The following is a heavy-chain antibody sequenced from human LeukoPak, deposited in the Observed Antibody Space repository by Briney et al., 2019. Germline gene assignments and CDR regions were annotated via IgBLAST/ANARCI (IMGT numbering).Heavy chain of an antibody. D-gene: IGHD6-19*01. CDR1: GFTVSSNY. V-gene: IGHV3-53*04. CDR2: IYSGGST. J-gene: IGHJ4*02. CDR3: AREVEDSSGWYFFDY. Sequence: GGSLRLSCAASGFTVSSNYMSWVRQAPGKGLEWVSVIYSGGSTYYADSVKGRFTISRHNSKNTLYLQMNSLRAEDTAVYYCAREVEDSSGWYFFDYWGQGALVTVSS.